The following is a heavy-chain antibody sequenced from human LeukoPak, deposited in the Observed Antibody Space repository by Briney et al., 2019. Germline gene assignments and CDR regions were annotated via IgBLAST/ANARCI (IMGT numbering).Heavy chain of an antibody. CDR1: GGSISNYY. CDR3: ARVKGVVTAILDY. D-gene: IGHD2-21*02. CDR2: IHYSGSP. J-gene: IGHJ4*02. Sequence: SETLSLTCTVSGGSISNYYWSWIRQPPGKGLEWIGYIHYSGSPNYNPSLKSRVSISVDTSKNQFSLKLNSVTAADTAVYYCARVKGVVTAILDYWGQGTLVTVSS. V-gene: IGHV4-59*01.